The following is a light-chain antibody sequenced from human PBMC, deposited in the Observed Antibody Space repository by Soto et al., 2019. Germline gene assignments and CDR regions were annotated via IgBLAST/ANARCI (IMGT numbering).Light chain of an antibody. V-gene: IGKV3-20*01. CDR2: GTS. CDR3: QRYGSSPLIT. J-gene: IGKJ5*01. Sequence: ETVLTQSPGTLSLSPGERATLSCRAIQSVSSSSLAWYQQRPGQAPRLLIYGTSSRATGIPDRFSGSGSGIDFTLTISRLEPEDFAVYFCQRYGSSPLITFGQGTRLEIK. CDR1: QSVSSSS.